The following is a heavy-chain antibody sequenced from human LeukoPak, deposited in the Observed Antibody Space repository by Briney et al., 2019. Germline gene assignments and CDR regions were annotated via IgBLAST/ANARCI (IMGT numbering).Heavy chain of an antibody. V-gene: IGHV1-46*01. CDR2: INPSGGST. J-gene: IGHJ4*02. D-gene: IGHD2-2*01. CDR1: GYTFTSYY. Sequence: ASVKVSCKASGYTFTSYYMHWVRQAPGQGLEWMGIINPSGGSTSYAQKFQGRVTMTRDTSTSTVYMELSSLRSEDTAVYYCARGPIWGPYCSSTSCYDFDYWGQGTLVTVSS. CDR3: ARGPIWGPYCSSTSCYDFDY.